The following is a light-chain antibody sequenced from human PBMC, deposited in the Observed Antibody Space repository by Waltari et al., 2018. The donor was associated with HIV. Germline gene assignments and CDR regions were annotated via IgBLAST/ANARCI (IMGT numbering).Light chain of an antibody. V-gene: IGKV3D-15*01. J-gene: IGKJ1*01. Sequence: EVVMTQSPATLSVSRGERATLSCRASHSVKTNLAWYQQKPGQAPRLLIHGASTTASGVAARFSRSGSGTEFPLTISSLQCEGVAVYVCDQYYHWPRTFGQATKV. CDR3: DQYYHWPRT. CDR2: GAS. CDR1: HSVKTN.